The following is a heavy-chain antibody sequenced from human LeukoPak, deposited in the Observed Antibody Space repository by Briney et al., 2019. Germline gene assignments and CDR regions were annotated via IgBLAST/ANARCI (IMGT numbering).Heavy chain of an antibody. CDR2: INWNGGST. Sequence: PGGSLRLSCAASGFTFDDYGMTWVRQGPGKGLECVSAINWNGGSTVYADSVKGRFTISRDNTKNSLYLQMNSLRAEDTALYYCAKEGEYSYGLVDYYMDVWGKGTTVTVSS. CDR3: AKEGEYSYGLVDYYMDV. J-gene: IGHJ6*03. V-gene: IGHV3-20*04. D-gene: IGHD5-18*01. CDR1: GFTFDDYG.